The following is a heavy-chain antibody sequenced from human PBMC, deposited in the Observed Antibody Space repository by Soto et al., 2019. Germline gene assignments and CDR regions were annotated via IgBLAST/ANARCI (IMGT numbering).Heavy chain of an antibody. D-gene: IGHD1-1*01. V-gene: IGHV1-3*01. J-gene: IGHJ4*02. CDR2: INAGNGNT. Sequence: QVQLVQSGAEVKKPGASVKVSCKASGYTFTSYAMRWVRQAPGQRLEWMGWINAGNGNTKYSQKFQGRVTITRDTSTSTAYMELRSLRSDDTAVYYCARGRYGDYWGQGALVTVSS. CDR1: GYTFTSYA. CDR3: ARGRYGDY.